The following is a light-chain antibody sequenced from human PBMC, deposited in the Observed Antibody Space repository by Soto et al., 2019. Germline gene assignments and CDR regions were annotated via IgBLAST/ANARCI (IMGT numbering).Light chain of an antibody. CDR3: QQYGSSPTWT. CDR1: QSVSSY. J-gene: IGKJ1*01. CDR2: DAS. V-gene: IGKV3-20*01. Sequence: EIVLPQSPATLSLSPGARATLSGRASQSVSSYLAWYQQKPGQAPRLLIYDASNRATGIPDRFSGSGSGTDFTLTISRLEPEDFAVYYCQQYGSSPTWTFGQGTKVDIK.